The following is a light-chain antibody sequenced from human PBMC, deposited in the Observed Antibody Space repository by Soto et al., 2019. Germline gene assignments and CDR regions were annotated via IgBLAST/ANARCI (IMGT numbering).Light chain of an antibody. J-gene: IGLJ1*01. CDR3: QSYDSSLSVYV. CDR2: GNS. Sequence: QSVLTQPPSVSGAPGQRVTISCTGSSSNIGAGYDVHWYQQLPGTAPKLLIYGNSNRPSGVPDRFSGSKSGTSDSLAITGLQAEDEAGYYRQSYDSSLSVYVFGTGTKVTVL. V-gene: IGLV1-40*01. CDR1: SSNIGAGYD.